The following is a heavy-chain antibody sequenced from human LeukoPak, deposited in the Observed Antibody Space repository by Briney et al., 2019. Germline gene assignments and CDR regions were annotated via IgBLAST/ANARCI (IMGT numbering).Heavy chain of an antibody. CDR2: INLDRNDK. J-gene: IGHJ4*02. V-gene: IGHV3-7*01. D-gene: IGHD1-26*01. CDR3: VRSGSYFSK. CDR1: GFIFSSHW. Sequence: PGGSLRLSCAASGFIFSSHWMSWVRQAPGKGLEWVANINLDRNDKNYVDSVKGRFTISRDNAKNSLYLQMNSLRAEDTAMYYCVRSGSYFSKWGQGPLVTVSS.